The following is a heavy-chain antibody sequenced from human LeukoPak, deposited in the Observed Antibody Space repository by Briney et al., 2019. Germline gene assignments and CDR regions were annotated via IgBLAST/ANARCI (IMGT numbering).Heavy chain of an antibody. J-gene: IGHJ4*02. CDR3: ARGTYYDFWSGYSHFDY. D-gene: IGHD3-3*01. Sequence: SQTLSLTCAVSGGSISSGGYSWSWIRQPPGKGLEWIGYIYYSGSTYYNPSLKSRVTISVDTSKNQFSLKLSSVTAADTAVYYCARGTYYDFWSGYSHFDYWGQGTLVTVSS. V-gene: IGHV4-30-2*05. CDR2: IYYSGST. CDR1: GGSISSGGYS.